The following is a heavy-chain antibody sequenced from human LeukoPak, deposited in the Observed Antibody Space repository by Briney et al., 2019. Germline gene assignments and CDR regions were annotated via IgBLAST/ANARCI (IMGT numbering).Heavy chain of an antibody. Sequence: GGSLRLSCAASGFTLSSYWMHWVRQVSGKGLVWVSRIKRDGSSTTYADSVKGRFSISRDNAKNTLYLQMNSLRVEDTAVYYCTRDWRNLGMDVWGQGTTVTVSS. J-gene: IGHJ6*02. D-gene: IGHD1-14*01. CDR3: TRDWRNLGMDV. CDR1: GFTLSSYW. CDR2: IKRDGSST. V-gene: IGHV3-74*03.